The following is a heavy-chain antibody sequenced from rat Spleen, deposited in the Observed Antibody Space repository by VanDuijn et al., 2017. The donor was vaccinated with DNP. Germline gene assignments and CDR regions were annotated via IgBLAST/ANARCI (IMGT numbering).Heavy chain of an antibody. CDR1: GFTFSDYY. D-gene: IGHD1-4*01. CDR3: TTCDYPGIYFDY. CDR2: ISYEGSST. V-gene: IGHV5-22*01. Sequence: EVQLVESGGGLVQPGRSLKLSCAASGFTFSDYYMAWVRQAPKKGLELVAAISYEGSSTYYGDSVKGRFTISRDNAKTTLYLQMDSLRSEDTATYYCTTCDYPGIYFDYWGQGVMVTVSS. J-gene: IGHJ2*01.